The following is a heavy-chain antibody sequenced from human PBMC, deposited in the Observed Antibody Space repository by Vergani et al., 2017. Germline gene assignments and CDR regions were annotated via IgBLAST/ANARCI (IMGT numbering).Heavy chain of an antibody. CDR2: ISGHDHRT. D-gene: IGHD6-13*01. CDR1: GFRFREHG. Sequence: EVQLLESGGGSVQPGESLRLSCVASGFRFREHGMNWVRQAPGKGLEWVSGISGHDHRTLYADSVKGRFIISRDNAKNSLFLQMNSLRAEDTAVYYCARDQIAAAVPNRFDPWGQGTLVTVSS. V-gene: IGHV3-23*01. CDR3: ARDQIAAAVPNRFDP. J-gene: IGHJ5*02.